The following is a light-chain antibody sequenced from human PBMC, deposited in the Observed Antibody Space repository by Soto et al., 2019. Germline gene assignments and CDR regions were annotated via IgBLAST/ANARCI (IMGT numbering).Light chain of an antibody. CDR1: SSDVGGYNY. J-gene: IGLJ1*01. CDR2: EVS. CDR3: NSYTSKSTGV. Sequence: QSALTQPASVSGSPGQSITISCTGTSSDVGGYNYVSWYQQHPGKAPKPIIYEVSNRPSGVSNHFSGSKSGNTASLTISGLQAEDEADYYCNSYTSKSTGVFGTGTKLTVL. V-gene: IGLV2-14*01.